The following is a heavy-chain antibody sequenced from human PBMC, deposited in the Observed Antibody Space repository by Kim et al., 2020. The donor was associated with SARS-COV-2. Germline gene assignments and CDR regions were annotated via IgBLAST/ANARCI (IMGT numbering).Heavy chain of an antibody. Sequence: DYAVPVKRRITINPDTSTNPFSLQLNSVTPEDTAVYYCARLRIAAAGGMDVWGQGTTVTVSS. CDR3: ARLRIAAAGGMDV. V-gene: IGHV6-1*01. D-gene: IGHD6-13*01. J-gene: IGHJ6*02.